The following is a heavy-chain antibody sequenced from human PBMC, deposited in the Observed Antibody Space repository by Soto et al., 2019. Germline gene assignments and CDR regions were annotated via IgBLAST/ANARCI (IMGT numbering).Heavy chain of an antibody. CDR3: ARDADIVVVQPPVIHFDY. D-gene: IGHD2-2*01. V-gene: IGHV1-18*01. CDR2: ISGNNGDT. Sequence: ASVKVSCKASGGTLSSYAISWVRQAPGQGLEWMGWISGNNGDTNYAQKFQGRVTMTTDTSTSTAYMELRSLSSDDTAGYYCARDADIVVVQPPVIHFDYWDQGTQVTVSS. J-gene: IGHJ4*02. CDR1: GGTLSSYA.